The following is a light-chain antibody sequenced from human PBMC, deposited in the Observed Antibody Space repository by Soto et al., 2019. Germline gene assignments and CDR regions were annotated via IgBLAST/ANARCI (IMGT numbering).Light chain of an antibody. V-gene: IGKV4-1*01. J-gene: IGKJ1*01. CDR1: QNNKNY. CDR2: WES. CDR3: QHYYSSWT. Sequence: DIVMTQSPDSLAVSLGEWATINCKSSQNNKNYLAWYQQKAGQHPKLIIDWESTRASGVPDRVSGSGSGTDFTLTISSMQAEDVAVYYCQHYYSSWTFGQGTKVEIK.